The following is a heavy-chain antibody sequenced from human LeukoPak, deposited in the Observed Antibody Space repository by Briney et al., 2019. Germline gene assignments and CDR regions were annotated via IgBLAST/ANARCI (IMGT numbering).Heavy chain of an antibody. CDR1: GGTFSSYA. D-gene: IGHD2-8*01. CDR2: IIPIFGTA. J-gene: IGHJ4*02. CDR3: ARPPRYCTNGVCYDPFDY. Sequence: EASVKVSCKASGGTFSSYAISWVRQAPGQGLEWMGGIIPIFGTANYAQKFQGRVTITADESTSTAYMELSSLRSEDTAVYYCARPPRYCTNGVCYDPFDYWGQGTLVTVSS. V-gene: IGHV1-69*01.